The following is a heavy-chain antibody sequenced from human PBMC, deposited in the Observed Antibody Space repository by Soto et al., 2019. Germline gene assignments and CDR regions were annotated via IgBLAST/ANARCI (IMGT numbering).Heavy chain of an antibody. CDR3: ARYYYDSSGYYESTHFDY. CDR2: ISSSGSTI. J-gene: IGHJ4*02. Sequence: PGGSLRLSCAASGFTFSDYYMSWIRQAPGKGLEWVSYISSSGSTIYYADSVKGRFTISRDNAKNSLYLQMNSLRAEDTAVYYCARYYYDSSGYYESTHFDYWGQGTLVTVSS. CDR1: GFTFSDYY. D-gene: IGHD3-22*01. V-gene: IGHV3-11*01.